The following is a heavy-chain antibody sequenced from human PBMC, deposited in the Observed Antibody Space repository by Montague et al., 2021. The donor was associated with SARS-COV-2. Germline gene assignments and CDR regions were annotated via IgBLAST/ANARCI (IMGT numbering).Heavy chain of an antibody. D-gene: IGHD6-19*01. Sequence: SETLSLTCGVSGGSISSSHWWYWIRQPPGKGLEWIGEIYHSGSTNYNPSLKNRVIISIDKSKNQFSLKLSSVTAADTAVYYCATGPPSGLSVAGFDYWGQGTLVTVSP. CDR1: GGSISSSHW. CDR3: ATGPPSGLSVAGFDY. V-gene: IGHV4-4*02. CDR2: IYHSGST. J-gene: IGHJ4*02.